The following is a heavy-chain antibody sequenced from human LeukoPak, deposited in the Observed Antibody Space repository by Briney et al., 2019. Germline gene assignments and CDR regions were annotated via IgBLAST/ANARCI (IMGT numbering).Heavy chain of an antibody. D-gene: IGHD6-19*01. CDR3: AKAQSIAVAGTHFDY. V-gene: IGHV3-20*04. J-gene: IGHJ4*02. Sequence: GGSLRLSCAASGFTFDDYGMSWVRQAPGKGLEWVSGINWNGGSTGYADSVKGRFTISRDNAKNSLYLQMNSLRAEDMALYYCAKAQSIAVAGTHFDYWGQGTLVTVSS. CDR1: GFTFDDYG. CDR2: INWNGGST.